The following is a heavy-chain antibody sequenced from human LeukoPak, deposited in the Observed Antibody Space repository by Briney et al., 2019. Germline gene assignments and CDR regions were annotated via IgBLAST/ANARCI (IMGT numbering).Heavy chain of an antibody. CDR2: IYYTGST. CDR3: ATDGTAGRAFDI. D-gene: IGHD6-13*01. V-gene: IGHV4-39*02. J-gene: IGHJ3*02. CDR1: GASISSSSYY. Sequence: SETLSLTCTVSGASISSSSYYWGWIRQPPGKGLEWIGTIYYTGSTYYNPSLKTRVTISIDTSKNQFSLRLSSVTAADTAVYYCATDGTAGRAFDIWGQGTMVTVSS.